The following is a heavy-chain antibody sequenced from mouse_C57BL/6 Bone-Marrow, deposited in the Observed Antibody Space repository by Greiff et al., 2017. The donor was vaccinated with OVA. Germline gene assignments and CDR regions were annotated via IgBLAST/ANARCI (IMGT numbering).Heavy chain of an antibody. CDR2: IDPANGNT. CDR3: ATPRLYGNSYDY. Sequence: VQLQQSVAELVRPGASVKFSCTASGFNINNTYMNWVKQRPEQGLEWIGRIDPANGNTKYAAKFQGKATITADTSSNTAYMQLSSLTSEDTAIYYCATPRLYGNSYDYWGQGTTLTVSS. V-gene: IGHV14-3*01. CDR1: GFNINNTY. J-gene: IGHJ2*01. D-gene: IGHD1-1*01.